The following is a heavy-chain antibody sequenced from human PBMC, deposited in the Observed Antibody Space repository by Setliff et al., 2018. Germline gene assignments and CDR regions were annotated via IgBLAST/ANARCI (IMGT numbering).Heavy chain of an antibody. CDR1: GITFDNFA. Sequence: GGSLRLSCAASGITFDNFAMHWVRQPPGKGLEWVSLISWDGVTSYYADSVKGRFTISRDSSKNSLSLQMNSLRVEDTAIYYCVRARDAFNWNSYYFASWGQGTLVTVSS. D-gene: IGHD1-20*01. V-gene: IGHV3-43D*04. CDR3: VRARDAFNWNSYYFAS. J-gene: IGHJ4*02. CDR2: ISWDGVTS.